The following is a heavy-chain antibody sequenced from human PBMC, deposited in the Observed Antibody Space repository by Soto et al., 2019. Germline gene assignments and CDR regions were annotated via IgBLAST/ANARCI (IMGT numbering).Heavy chain of an antibody. CDR1: GFTFSDYY. Sequence: GGSLRLSCAASGFTFSDYYMSWIRQAPGKGLEWVSYISSSGSTIYYADSVKGRFTISRDNAKNSLYLQMNSLRAEDTAVYYCAKDEGEVAGTVYYYGMGVWGQGTMVTSP. D-gene: IGHD6-19*01. CDR3: AKDEGEVAGTVYYYGMGV. CDR2: ISSSGSTI. J-gene: IGHJ6*02. V-gene: IGHV3-11*04.